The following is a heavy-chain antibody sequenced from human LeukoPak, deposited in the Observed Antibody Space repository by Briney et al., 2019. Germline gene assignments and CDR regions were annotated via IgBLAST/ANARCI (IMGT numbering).Heavy chain of an antibody. CDR3: AREMWPVGVCYFDY. CDR2: RHYRGTT. J-gene: IGHJ4*02. V-gene: IGHV4-59*01. Sequence: SETLSLTCTVSGASISSYYWSWIRQPPGKGLEWIASRHYRGTTNYNPSLESRVTISVDTSRKRFSLKLSSVTAADTAVYYCAREMWPVGVCYFDYWGQGILVTVSS. CDR1: GASISSYY. D-gene: IGHD6-19*01.